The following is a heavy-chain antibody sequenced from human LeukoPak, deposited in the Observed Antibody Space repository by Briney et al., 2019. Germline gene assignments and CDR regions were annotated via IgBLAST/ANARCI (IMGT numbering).Heavy chain of an antibody. J-gene: IGHJ4*02. Sequence: PGGSLRLSCAASGFTFSNAWMSWVRQAPGKGLECVGRIKSKTDGGTTDYAAPVKGRFTISRDDSKNTLYLQMNSLKTEDTAVYYRATAEVGLTDYWGQGTLVTVSS. CDR3: ATAEVGLTDY. D-gene: IGHD1-26*01. V-gene: IGHV3-15*01. CDR1: GFTFSNAW. CDR2: IKSKTDGGTT.